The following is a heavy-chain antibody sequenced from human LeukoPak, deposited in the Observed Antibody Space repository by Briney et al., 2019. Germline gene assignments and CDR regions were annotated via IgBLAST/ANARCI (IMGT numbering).Heavy chain of an antibody. CDR3: ARDRYDFWSGYYVY. D-gene: IGHD3-3*01. V-gene: IGHV3-21*01. J-gene: IGHJ4*02. CDR1: GFTFSSYS. CDR2: ISSSSSYI. Sequence: KPGGSLRLXCAASGFTFSSYSMNWVRLAPGKGLESVSSISSSSSYIYYADSVKGRFTISRDNAKNSLYLRMNSLRAEDTAVYYCARDRYDFWSGYYVYWGQGTLVTVSS.